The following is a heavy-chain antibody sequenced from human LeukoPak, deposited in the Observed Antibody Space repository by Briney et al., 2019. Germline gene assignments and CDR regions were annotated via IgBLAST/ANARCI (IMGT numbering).Heavy chain of an antibody. V-gene: IGHV5-51*01. J-gene: IGHJ4*02. CDR1: GYSFTSYW. CDR2: IYPGDSDT. CDR3: ARHEGIGLWELSVDY. D-gene: IGHD3-16*02. Sequence: GESLKISCKGSGYSFTSYWIGWVRQMPGKGLEWMGIIYPGDSDTRYSPSFQGQVTISADKSISTAYLQWSSLKASDTAMYYCARHEGIGLWELSVDYWGQGTLVTASS.